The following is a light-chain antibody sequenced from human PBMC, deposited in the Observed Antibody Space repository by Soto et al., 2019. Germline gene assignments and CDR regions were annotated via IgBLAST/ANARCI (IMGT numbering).Light chain of an antibody. J-gene: IGLJ1*01. CDR2: TDN. CDR3: STWDGSLNAYV. CDR1: SSNIGSNA. Sequence: QSVLTQPPSASGTPGQRVTISCSGSSSNIGSNAVNWYQQFPGTAPKLLIYTDNQRPSGVPDRFSGSKSGTSASLAISGLQSDDEADYFCSTWDGSLNAYVFGTGTKLTVL. V-gene: IGLV1-44*01.